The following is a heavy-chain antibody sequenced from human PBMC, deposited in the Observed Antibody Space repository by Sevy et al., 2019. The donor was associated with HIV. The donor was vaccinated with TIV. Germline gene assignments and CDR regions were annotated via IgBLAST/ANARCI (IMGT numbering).Heavy chain of an antibody. J-gene: IGHJ4*02. CDR3: ASQSPPLYGSGTYYNAYLDN. CDR2: IGGSGSSI. V-gene: IGHV3-23*01. Sequence: GGSLRLSCAASGLSFSSHVMTWVRQAPGKGLEWVSGIGGSGSSIFYAESVKGRFTISRDISKSSLYLEMKGLRAEDTAIYYCASQSPPLYGSGTYYNAYLDNWGQGTLVTVSS. CDR1: GLSFSSHV. D-gene: IGHD3-10*01.